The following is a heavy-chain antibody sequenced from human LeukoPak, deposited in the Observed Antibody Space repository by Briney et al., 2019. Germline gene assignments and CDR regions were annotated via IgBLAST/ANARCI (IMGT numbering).Heavy chain of an antibody. CDR1: GFTFSSYG. Sequence: GGSLRLSCAASGFTFSSYGMHRVRQAPGKGLECVAVIWYDGSNKYYADSVKGRFTISRDNSKNTLYLQMNSLRAEDTAVYYCARDGSSGWYWVDYWGQGTLVTVSS. CDR2: IWYDGSNK. V-gene: IGHV3-33*01. CDR3: ARDGSSGWYWVDY. D-gene: IGHD6-19*01. J-gene: IGHJ4*02.